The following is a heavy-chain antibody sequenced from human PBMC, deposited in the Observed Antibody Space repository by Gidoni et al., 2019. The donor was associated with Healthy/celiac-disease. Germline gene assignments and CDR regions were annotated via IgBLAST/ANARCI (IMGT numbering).Heavy chain of an antibody. CDR1: GGTFSSYA. CDR2: IIPIFGTA. D-gene: IGHD6-19*01. Sequence: QVQLVQSGAEVKKPGSSVKVSCKAAGGTFSSYAISWVRQAPGQGLEWMGGIIPIFGTANYAQKFQGRVTITADESTSTAYMELSSLRSEDTAVYYCARVRHSSGWYFKKSGTKHDAFDIWGQGTMVTVSS. J-gene: IGHJ3*02. V-gene: IGHV1-69*01. CDR3: ARVRHSSGWYFKKSGTKHDAFDI.